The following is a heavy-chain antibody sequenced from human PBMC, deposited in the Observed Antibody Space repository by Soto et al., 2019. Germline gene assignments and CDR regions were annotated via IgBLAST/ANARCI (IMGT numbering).Heavy chain of an antibody. CDR1: GYTFTSYY. CDR3: ARDRMNDY. Sequence: ASVKVSCKASGYTFTSYYMNWVRQAPGQGLEWMGIINPSGGSTTYTQKFQGRVTMTRDTSTSKVYMELSSLRSEDTAVYYCARDRMNDYWGQGTLVTVSS. J-gene: IGHJ4*02. CDR2: INPSGGST. V-gene: IGHV1-46*01.